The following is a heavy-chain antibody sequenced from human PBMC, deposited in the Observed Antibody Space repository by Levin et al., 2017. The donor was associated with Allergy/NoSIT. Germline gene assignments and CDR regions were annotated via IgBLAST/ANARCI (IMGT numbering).Heavy chain of an antibody. Sequence: GGSLRLSCEGTSLTFSSYDMHWVRQAPGKGLEWVAVISYDGSNKYYADFVKGRFTISRDNLKNTLYLQMNSLRAEDTAVYYCARDPGYSRGWFGREYWGQGTLVTVSS. CDR2: ISYDGSNK. J-gene: IGHJ4*02. CDR3: ARDPGYSRGWFGREY. V-gene: IGHV3-30-3*01. CDR1: SLTFSSYD. D-gene: IGHD6-19*01.